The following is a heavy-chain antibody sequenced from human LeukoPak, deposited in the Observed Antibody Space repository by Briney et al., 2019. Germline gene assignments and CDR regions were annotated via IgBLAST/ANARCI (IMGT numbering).Heavy chain of an antibody. D-gene: IGHD6-19*01. CDR1: GVTFSSYA. CDR2: IIPIFGTA. CDR3: ARDHHWTEIAVAGTYLDY. Sequence: SVKVSCKASGVTFSSYAISWVRQAPGQGLEWMGRIIPIFGTANYAQKFQGRVTITTDESTSTAYMELSSLRSEDTAVYYCARDHHWTEIAVAGTYLDYWGQGTLVTVSS. V-gene: IGHV1-69*05. J-gene: IGHJ4*02.